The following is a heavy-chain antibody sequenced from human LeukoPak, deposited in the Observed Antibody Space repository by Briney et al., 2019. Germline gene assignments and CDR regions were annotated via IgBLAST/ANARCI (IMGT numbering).Heavy chain of an antibody. CDR1: GFTFNNYK. Sequence: GGSLRLSCAASGFTFNNYKMNWVRQAPGKGLEWVSSITSASNDKYYADSVKGRFTISRDNSKNTLYLQMNSLRAEDTAVYYCARDLLGYSSSWYGGMGYYYYYGMDVWGQGTTVTVSS. D-gene: IGHD6-13*01. J-gene: IGHJ6*02. CDR2: ITSASNDK. V-gene: IGHV3-21*01. CDR3: ARDLLGYSSSWYGGMGYYYYYGMDV.